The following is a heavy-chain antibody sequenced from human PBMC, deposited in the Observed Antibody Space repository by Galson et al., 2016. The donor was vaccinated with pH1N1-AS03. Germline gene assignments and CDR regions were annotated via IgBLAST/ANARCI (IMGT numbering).Heavy chain of an antibody. J-gene: IGHJ4*02. V-gene: IGHV3-30*04. CDR2: ISSDGSNK. Sequence: SLRLSCAGSGFTFSPYAMHWVRQAPGKGLEWVPVISSDGSNKYYSDSGKGRFTISRDNSKSTLYLQMNSLRAEDSAVYYCARETVVGTGFEYWGQGTLVTVSS. CDR3: ARETVVGTGFEY. D-gene: IGHD6-19*01. CDR1: GFTFSPYA.